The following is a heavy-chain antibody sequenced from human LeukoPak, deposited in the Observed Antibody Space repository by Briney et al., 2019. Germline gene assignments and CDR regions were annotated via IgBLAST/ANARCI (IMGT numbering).Heavy chain of an antibody. D-gene: IGHD1-1*01. J-gene: IGHJ4*02. Sequence: SETLSLTCTVSGGSVNKYYWSWIRQPPGKGLEWIGYVYSSGITNYNVSLKSRVTISVDTSKNQVVLTMTNMDPVDTATYFCARRTRGYHFDDWGQGTLVTVSS. CDR1: GGSVNKYY. CDR2: VYSSGIT. V-gene: IGHV4-59*02. CDR3: ARRTRGYHFDD.